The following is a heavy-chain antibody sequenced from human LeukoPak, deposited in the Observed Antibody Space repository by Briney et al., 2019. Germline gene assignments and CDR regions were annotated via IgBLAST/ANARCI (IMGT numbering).Heavy chain of an antibody. Sequence: GGSLRLSCAVSGFPFSTYAMSWVRQAPGKGLEWVSTISGSGGTTYYADSVKGRFTISRDNSKNTLYLQMNTLRAEDTAIFYCVTSRRTGTYLEGYFDLWGRGTLVTVSS. CDR2: ISGSGGTT. J-gene: IGHJ2*01. CDR3: VTSRRTGTYLEGYFDL. CDR1: GFPFSTYA. V-gene: IGHV3-23*01. D-gene: IGHD1-26*01.